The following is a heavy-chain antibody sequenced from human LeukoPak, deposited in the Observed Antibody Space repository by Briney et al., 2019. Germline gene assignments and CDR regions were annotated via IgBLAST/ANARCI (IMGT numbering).Heavy chain of an antibody. CDR2: LYTNDNT. CDR3: ARGVVRDDYYMDV. J-gene: IGHJ6*03. Sequence: SETLSLTCSVSGGSNISGRYYWTWIRQPAGKGLEWIGRLYTNDNTNYDPSLESRVSISVDTSKSQFYLQLTSVTAADTAVYFCARGVVRDDYYMDVWGKGITVIVSS. D-gene: IGHD2-15*01. V-gene: IGHV4-61*02. CDR1: GGSNISGRYY.